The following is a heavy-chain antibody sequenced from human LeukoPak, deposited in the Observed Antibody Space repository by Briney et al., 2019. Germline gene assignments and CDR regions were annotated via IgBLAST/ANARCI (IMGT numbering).Heavy chain of an antibody. CDR2: IGGRGGST. D-gene: IGHD3-22*01. J-gene: IGHJ4*02. CDR1: GFTFSSYA. CDR3: ARSGGTYYYDSSGYYAY. V-gene: IGHV3-23*01. Sequence: GGSLRLSCAASGFTFSSYAMSWVSQAPGKGLEWVSAIGGRGGSTYYADSVKGRFTISRDNSKNTLYLQMNSLRAEDTAIYYCARSGGTYYYDSSGYYAYWGQGTLVTVSS.